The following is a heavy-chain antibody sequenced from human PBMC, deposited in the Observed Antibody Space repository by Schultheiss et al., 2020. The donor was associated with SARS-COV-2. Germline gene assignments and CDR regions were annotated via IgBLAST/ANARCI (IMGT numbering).Heavy chain of an antibody. CDR1: GGSFSGSY. CDR2: INHRGST. J-gene: IGHJ4*02. CDR3: ARQSDGSEGGFDF. V-gene: IGHV4-34*01. D-gene: IGHD1-26*01. Sequence: SETLSLTCAVYGGSFSGSYWSWIRQPPGKGLEWIGEINHRGSTNYNPSLKSRVTISVDTSKNQFSLKLSSVTAADTAVYYCARQSDGSEGGFDFWGQGTLVTVSS.